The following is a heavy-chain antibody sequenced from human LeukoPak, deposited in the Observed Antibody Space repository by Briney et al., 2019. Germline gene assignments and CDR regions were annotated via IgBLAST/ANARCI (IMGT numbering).Heavy chain of an antibody. CDR1: GFTFSSYS. D-gene: IGHD3-3*01. J-gene: IGHJ4*02. CDR2: ISSSSSTI. CDR3: AKVWGVYYDFWGETDFDY. V-gene: IGHV3-48*01. Sequence: GGSLRLSCAASGFTFSSYSMNWVRQAPGKGLEWVSYISSSSSTIYYADSVKGRFTISRDNSKNTLYLQMNSLRAEDTAVYYCAKVWGVYYDFWGETDFDYWGQGTLVTVSS.